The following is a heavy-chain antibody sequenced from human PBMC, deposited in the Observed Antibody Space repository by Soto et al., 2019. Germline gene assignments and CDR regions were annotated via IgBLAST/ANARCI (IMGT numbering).Heavy chain of an antibody. CDR1: GFSLSNPRTG. J-gene: IGHJ4*02. V-gene: IGHV2-26*01. Sequence: QVTLKASGPVLVKPTETLTLTCTVSGFSLSNPRTGVSWIRQPPGGALERLAHIFSSHEDSYSTSLKSRLSISKDTSKSQVVLTMTNMGPVNTATYYCARIGTFYDNSGYYSFDYWGPGTLVTVSS. D-gene: IGHD3-22*01. CDR3: ARIGTFYDNSGYYSFDY. CDR2: IFSSHED.